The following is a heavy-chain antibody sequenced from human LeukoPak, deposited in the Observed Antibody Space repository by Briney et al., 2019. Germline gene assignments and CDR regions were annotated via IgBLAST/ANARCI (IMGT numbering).Heavy chain of an antibody. CDR3: ARGPHQYYDSSGYSDY. D-gene: IGHD3-22*01. CDR1: GFTFSSYS. CDR2: ISSSSSYI. Sequence: GGSLRLSCAASGFTFSSYSMNWVRQAPGKGLEWVSSISSSSSYIYYADSVKGRFTISRDNAKNSLSLQMNSLRAEDTAVYYWARGPHQYYDSSGYSDYWGQGTLVTVSS. J-gene: IGHJ4*02. V-gene: IGHV3-21*01.